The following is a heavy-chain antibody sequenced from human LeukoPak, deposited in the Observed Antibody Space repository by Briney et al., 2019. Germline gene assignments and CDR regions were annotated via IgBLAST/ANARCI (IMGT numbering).Heavy chain of an antibody. CDR3: ARGGGSLTDYFFDY. CDR2: ISSSSSYI. J-gene: IGHJ4*02. V-gene: IGHV3-21*01. D-gene: IGHD1-26*01. Sequence: GGSLRLSCAASGFTFSSYSMNWVRQAPGKGLEWVSFISSSSSYIYYADSVKGRITISRDNAKNSLYLQMNCLRAEDTAVYYCARGGGSLTDYFFDYWGQGTLVTVSS. CDR1: GFTFSSYS.